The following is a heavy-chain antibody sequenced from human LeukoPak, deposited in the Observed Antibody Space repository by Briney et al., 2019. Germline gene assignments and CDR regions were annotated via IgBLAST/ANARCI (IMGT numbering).Heavy chain of an antibody. J-gene: IGHJ4*02. V-gene: IGHV3-23*01. D-gene: IGHD1-14*01. CDR3: AKLHAATITADFDH. CDR2: ISIGGDYT. Sequence: GGSLRLSCAASGFTFSGSAMSWVRQAPGKGLEWVSGISIGGDYTYYADSVKGRFTISRDNSKNTLSLQMSNLRAEDTAIYYCAKLHAATITADFDHWGQGTLVTVSS. CDR1: GFTFSGSA.